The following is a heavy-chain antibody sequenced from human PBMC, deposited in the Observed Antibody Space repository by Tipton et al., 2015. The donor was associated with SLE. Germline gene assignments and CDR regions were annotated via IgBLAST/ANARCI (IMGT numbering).Heavy chain of an antibody. V-gene: IGHV4-38-2*01. CDR3: ARNFYDPDAFDM. Sequence: TLSLTCVVSGSPITTNYYWGWIRQPPGKGLGWIASIYHSGRTYYNPSLKRRVTISVDTSKNQFSLKLSSVTAADTAVYFCARNFYDPDAFDMWGRGTMVTVSS. CDR1: GSPITTNYY. D-gene: IGHD3-16*01. J-gene: IGHJ3*02. CDR2: IYHSGRT.